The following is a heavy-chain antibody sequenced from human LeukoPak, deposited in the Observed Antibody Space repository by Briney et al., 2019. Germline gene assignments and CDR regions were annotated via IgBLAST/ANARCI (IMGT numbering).Heavy chain of an antibody. CDR1: GYSISTGYY. V-gene: IGHV4-38-2*02. Sequence: SETLSLTCTVSGYSISTGYYWDWTRQPPGEGLEWIGSIYHSGSTYYNPSLKGRVTISRDTSKNQFSLKLSSVTAADTAVYYCARDLRYFSLWGQGTLVTVSS. CDR3: ARDLRYFSL. J-gene: IGHJ4*02. D-gene: IGHD3-9*01. CDR2: IYHSGST.